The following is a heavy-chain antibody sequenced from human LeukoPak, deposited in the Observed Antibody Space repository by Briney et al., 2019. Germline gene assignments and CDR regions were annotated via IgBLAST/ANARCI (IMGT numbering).Heavy chain of an antibody. CDR1: GFTFNTYT. J-gene: IGHJ4*02. CDR3: ATDPSYSGTAYFNF. V-gene: IGHV3-21*01. Sequence: GGSLRLSCTASGFTFNTYTMNWVRQAPGKGPQWVSSIIPNSNYKYYEDSVRGRFIISRDSAKNSLYLQMDSLRAEDTAIYYCATDPSYSGTAYFNFWGQGTLVTVSS. D-gene: IGHD1-26*01. CDR2: IIPNSNYK.